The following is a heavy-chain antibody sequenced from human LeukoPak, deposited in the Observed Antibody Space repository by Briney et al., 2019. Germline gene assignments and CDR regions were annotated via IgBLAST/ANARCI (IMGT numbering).Heavy chain of an antibody. J-gene: IGHJ4*02. CDR2: IWYGGSNK. D-gene: IGHD1-26*01. Sequence: GGSMRLSCAASRFTFNNYGMHWVRQAPGKGLEWVAVIWYGGSNKYYADSVKGRFTISRDNSKNTLYLQMNSLRAEDTAVYYCARALSGSYHAFDYWGQGTLVTVSS. CDR3: ARALSGSYHAFDY. V-gene: IGHV3-33*08. CDR1: RFTFNNYG.